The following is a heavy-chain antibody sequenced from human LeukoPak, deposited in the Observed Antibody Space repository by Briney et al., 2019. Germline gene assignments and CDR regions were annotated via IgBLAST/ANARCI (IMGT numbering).Heavy chain of an antibody. J-gene: IGHJ4*02. CDR3: VIFGYGDYGRNENY. CDR1: GYTFIGYY. D-gene: IGHD4-17*01. Sequence: ASVKVSCKASGYTFIGYYMHWVRQAPGQGLEWMGCTNPNSGGTRSAQKFQGRVTMTRDTSISTAFMELSSLRSDDTAVYYCVIFGYGDYGRNENYWGQGTRVTVSS. CDR2: TNPNSGGT. V-gene: IGHV1-2*02.